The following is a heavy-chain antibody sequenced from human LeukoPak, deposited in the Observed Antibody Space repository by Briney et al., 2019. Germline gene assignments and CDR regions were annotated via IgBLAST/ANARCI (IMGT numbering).Heavy chain of an antibody. CDR2: ISYDGSNK. J-gene: IGHJ4*02. D-gene: IGHD6-13*01. CDR1: AFTFSIYA. CDR3: ACGIAAATYFDS. V-gene: IGHV3-30*04. Sequence: GGSLRLSCAASAFTFSIYAMHGVRQAPGKGLEWVAVISYDGSNKYYADSVKGRFTISRDNSKSTLYLQMNSLRPEDTAVYYCACGIAAATYFDSWGQGTLVTVSS.